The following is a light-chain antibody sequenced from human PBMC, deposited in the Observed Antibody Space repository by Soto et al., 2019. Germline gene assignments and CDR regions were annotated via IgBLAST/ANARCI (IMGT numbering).Light chain of an antibody. J-gene: IGLJ1*01. Sequence: QSVLTQPASVSGSPGQSITISCTGTSSDVGSYNLVSWYQHHPGKAPKLMIYEGSKRPSGVSNRFSGSKSGNTASLTISGLQAEEEADYYCCSYAGSSFYVFGTGTKLTVL. CDR2: EGS. CDR3: CSYAGSSFYV. CDR1: SSDVGSYNL. V-gene: IGLV2-23*01.